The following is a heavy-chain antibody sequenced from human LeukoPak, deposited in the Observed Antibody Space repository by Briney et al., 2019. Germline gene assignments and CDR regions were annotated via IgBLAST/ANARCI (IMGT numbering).Heavy chain of an antibody. J-gene: IGHJ6*02. CDR1: GFIFSSYA. Sequence: GGSLRLSCAASGFIFSSYAMSWVRQAPGKGLEWVSGISGSGDSTFYADSAKGWFTISRDNSKNTLYLQMNSLRAEDTAVYYCAKDGNDFWSGNGMDVWGQGTTVTVSS. CDR2: ISGSGDST. V-gene: IGHV3-23*01. D-gene: IGHD3-3*01. CDR3: AKDGNDFWSGNGMDV.